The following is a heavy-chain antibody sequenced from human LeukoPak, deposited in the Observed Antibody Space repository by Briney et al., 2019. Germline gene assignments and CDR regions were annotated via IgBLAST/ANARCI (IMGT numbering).Heavy chain of an antibody. V-gene: IGHV1-46*01. Sequence: ASVKVSCKASGYTFTSYYMHWVRQAPGQGLEWMGIINPSGGSTSYAQKFQGRVTMTRDTSASTAYMELSSLRSEDMAVYYCARDGKAGLPFDYWGQGTLVTVSS. J-gene: IGHJ4*02. CDR3: ARDGKAGLPFDY. CDR1: GYTFTSYY. D-gene: IGHD1-1*01. CDR2: INPSGGST.